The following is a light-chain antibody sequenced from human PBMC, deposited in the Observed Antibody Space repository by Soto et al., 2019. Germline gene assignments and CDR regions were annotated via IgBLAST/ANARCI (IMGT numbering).Light chain of an antibody. CDR1: QSVSSY. Sequence: DILLTPSPATLSSSPGDRATLSCRASQSVSSYLAWYQQKPGQAPRLLIYGASTRATGIPARFSGSGSGTDFTLTISSLQPEDFATYYCLQYYSFPLTFGGGTKVDIK. CDR3: LQYYSFPLT. J-gene: IGKJ4*01. CDR2: GAS. V-gene: IGKV3-11*01.